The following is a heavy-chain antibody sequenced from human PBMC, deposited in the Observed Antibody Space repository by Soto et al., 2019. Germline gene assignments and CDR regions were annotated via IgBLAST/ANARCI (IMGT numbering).Heavy chain of an antibody. CDR3: ARDRGVAPPVAGNTHYYYYMDV. Sequence: QDQLVQSGGEVKKPGASVKVSCKASGYSFTNYGITWVRQAPGQGFEWMGWISAYNGDTNYAQKLQGRVTMTTDASTSTAYLELRSLRSDDTAVYYCARDRGVAPPVAGNTHYYYYMDVWDKGTTVTVSS. V-gene: IGHV1-18*01. D-gene: IGHD6-19*01. J-gene: IGHJ6*03. CDR2: ISAYNGDT. CDR1: GYSFTNYG.